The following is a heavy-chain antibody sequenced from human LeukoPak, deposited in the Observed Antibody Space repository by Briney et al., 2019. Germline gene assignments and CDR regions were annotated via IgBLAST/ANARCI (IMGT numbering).Heavy chain of an antibody. CDR2: IYSGGST. Sequence: GGSLRLSCAASGFTVSNNYMSWVRQAPGKGLEWVSVIYSGGSTYYADSVKGRFTISRDNSKNTLYLQMNSLRAEDTAVYYCGRDRGDDSANWNYYWFDPWGQGTLVTVSS. D-gene: IGHD1-7*01. V-gene: IGHV3-66*01. CDR1: GFTVSNNY. J-gene: IGHJ5*02. CDR3: GRDRGDDSANWNYYWFDP.